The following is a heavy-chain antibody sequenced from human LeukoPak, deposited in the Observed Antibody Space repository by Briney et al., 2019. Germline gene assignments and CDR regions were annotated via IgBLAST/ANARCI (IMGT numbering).Heavy chain of an antibody. CDR1: GFTFSTFA. D-gene: IGHD6-19*01. CDR2: ISGSGGST. Sequence: PGGSLRLSCAASGFTFSTFAMIWVRQPPGKGLEWVSAISGSGGSTYYADSVKGRFTISRDNSKNTLYLQMNSLRAEDTAVYYCARIAVAGVSDYWGQGTLVTVSS. CDR3: ARIAVAGVSDY. V-gene: IGHV3-23*01. J-gene: IGHJ4*02.